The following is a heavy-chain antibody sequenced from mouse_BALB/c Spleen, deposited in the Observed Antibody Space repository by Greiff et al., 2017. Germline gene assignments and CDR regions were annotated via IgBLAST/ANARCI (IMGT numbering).Heavy chain of an antibody. D-gene: IGHD2-14*01. V-gene: IGHV2-9*02. CDR1: GFSLTSYG. CDR2: IWAGGST. J-gene: IGHJ2*01. Sequence: QVHVKQSGPGLVAPSQSLSITCTVSGFSLTSYGVHWVRQPPGKGLEWLGVIWAGGSTNYNSALMSRLSISNDNSKSQVILKMNSLQTDDTAMYYCARSGGYDGDYWGQGTTLTVSS. CDR3: ARSGGYDGDY.